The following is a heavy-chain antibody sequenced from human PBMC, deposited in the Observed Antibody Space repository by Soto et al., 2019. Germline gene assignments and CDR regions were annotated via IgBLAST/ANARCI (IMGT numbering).Heavy chain of an antibody. J-gene: IGHJ6*02. CDR1: GYTFTGYY. CDR3: VRDYVMDV. CDR2: INPNSGGT. V-gene: IGHV1-2*02. Sequence: ASVKVSCKASGYTFTGYYMHWVRQAPGQGLEWMGWINPNSGGTNYAQKFQGRVTISRDNAKNSLHLQMNSLRAEDTAVYYCVRDYVMDVWGQGTTVTVSS.